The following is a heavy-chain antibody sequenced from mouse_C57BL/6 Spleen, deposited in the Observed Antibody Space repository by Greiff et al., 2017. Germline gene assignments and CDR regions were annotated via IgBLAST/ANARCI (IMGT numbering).Heavy chain of an antibody. D-gene: IGHD1-1*01. J-gene: IGHJ2*01. CDR3: ARSYYYVSSFDY. Sequence: QVQLQQPGAELVKPGASVKLSCKASGYTFTSYWMHWVKQRPGQGLEWIGMIHPTSGSTNYNEKFKSKATLTVDKSSSPAYMQLSSLTSEDSAVYYCARSYYYVSSFDYWGQGTTLTVAS. CDR1: GYTFTSYW. CDR2: IHPTSGST. V-gene: IGHV1-64*01.